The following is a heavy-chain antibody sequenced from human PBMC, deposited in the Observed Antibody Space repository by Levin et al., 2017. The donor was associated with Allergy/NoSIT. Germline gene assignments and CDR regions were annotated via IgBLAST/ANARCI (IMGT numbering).Heavy chain of an antibody. D-gene: IGHD2-15*01. CDR2: INHSGST. CDR3: ARGTASGGGFDY. Sequence: SETLSLTCAVYGGSFSGYYWSWIRQPPGKGLEWIGEINHSGSTNYNPSLKSRVTISVDTSKNQFSLKLSSVTAADTAVYYCARGTASGGGFDYWGQGTLVTVSS. J-gene: IGHJ4*02. V-gene: IGHV4-34*01. CDR1: GGSFSGYY.